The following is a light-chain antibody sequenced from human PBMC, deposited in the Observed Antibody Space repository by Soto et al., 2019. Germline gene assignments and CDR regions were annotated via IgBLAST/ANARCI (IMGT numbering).Light chain of an antibody. CDR2: DAS. V-gene: IGKV3-11*01. CDR1: QNVSTY. J-gene: IGKJ3*01. CDR3: QQRTNWLT. Sequence: EIVLTQSPATLSLSPGERVTLSCRASQNVSTYLAWYQQKPGQAPRLLIYDASDRATGIPARFSGSGSVTDFTLTISSPEPEDSAVYYCQQRTNWLTFGPGTKVDIK.